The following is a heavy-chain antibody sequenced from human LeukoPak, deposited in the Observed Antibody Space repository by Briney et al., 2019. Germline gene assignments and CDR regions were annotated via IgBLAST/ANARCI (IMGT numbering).Heavy chain of an antibody. D-gene: IGHD3-10*01. Sequence: PGGSLRLSCAASGFSFSNYAMSWVRQAPGKGLERVSAITGSGASMNYADSVKGRFTISRDTSKSTVYLQMNSLRDEDTAIYYCARRSGIDKGNFDYWGQGTLVTVSS. J-gene: IGHJ4*02. V-gene: IGHV3-23*01. CDR1: GFSFSNYA. CDR3: ARRSGIDKGNFDY. CDR2: ITGSGASM.